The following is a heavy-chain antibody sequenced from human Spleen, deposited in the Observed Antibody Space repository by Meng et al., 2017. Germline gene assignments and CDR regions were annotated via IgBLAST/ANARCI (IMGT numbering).Heavy chain of an antibody. J-gene: IGHJ1*01. D-gene: IGHD6-19*01. Sequence: ASVKVSCKASGYTFTGYYMHWVRQAPGQGLEWMGWMNPYSGGTNYAQKFQGRVTLTRDTSISTAYMELSRLTSDDTAVYYCARDPRATSGWFDEFLQHWGQGTLVTVSS. V-gene: IGHV1-2*02. CDR1: GYTFTGYY. CDR2: MNPYSGGT. CDR3: ARDPRATSGWFDEFLQH.